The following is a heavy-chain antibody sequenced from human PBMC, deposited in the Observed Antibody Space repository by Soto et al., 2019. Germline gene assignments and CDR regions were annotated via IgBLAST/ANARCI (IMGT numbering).Heavy chain of an antibody. Sequence: QVQLVESGGGVVQPGRSLRLSCAASGFTFSSYGMHWVRQAPGKGLEWVAVISYDGSNKYYADSVKGRFTISRDNSKNTRYLQMNSLRAEDTAVYYCAKVGYDSPYFDYWGQGTLVTVSS. CDR2: ISYDGSNK. V-gene: IGHV3-30*18. CDR1: GFTFSSYG. CDR3: AKVGYDSPYFDY. J-gene: IGHJ4*02. D-gene: IGHD3-22*01.